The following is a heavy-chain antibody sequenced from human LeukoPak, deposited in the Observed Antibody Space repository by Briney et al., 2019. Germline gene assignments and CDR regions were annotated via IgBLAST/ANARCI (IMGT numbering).Heavy chain of an antibody. CDR2: IKQDGSEK. CDR1: GFTFSSYW. V-gene: IGHV3-7*01. D-gene: IGHD3-3*01. CDR3: AIVYDFWSGSNYYMDV. J-gene: IGHJ6*03. Sequence: GGSLRLSCAASGFTFSSYWMSWVRQAPGKGLEWVANIKQDGSEKYYVDSVKGRFTISRDNAKNSLYLQMNSLRAEDTAVYYCAIVYDFWSGSNYYMDVWGKGTTVTVSS.